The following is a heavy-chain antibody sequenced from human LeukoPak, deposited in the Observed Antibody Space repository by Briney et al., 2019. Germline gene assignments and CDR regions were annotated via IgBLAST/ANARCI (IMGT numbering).Heavy chain of an antibody. CDR1: GFTFSSYS. D-gene: IGHD3-16*01. CDR2: ISDSGVNT. CDR3: AKGLRGNGGFDY. Sequence: SGGSLRLSCAASGFTFSSYSMNWVRQAPGKGLEWVSTISDSGVNTYYADSVKGRLTISRDNSKNTLYLQMNSLRAEDTAIYYCAKGLRGNGGFDYWGQGTLVTVSS. J-gene: IGHJ4*02. V-gene: IGHV3-23*01.